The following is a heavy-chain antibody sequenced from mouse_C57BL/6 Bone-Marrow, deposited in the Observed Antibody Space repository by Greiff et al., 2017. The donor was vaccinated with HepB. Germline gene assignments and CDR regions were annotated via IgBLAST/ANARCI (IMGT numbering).Heavy chain of an antibody. CDR3: ATYYYAMDY. Sequence: ESGGGLVKPGGSMKLSCAASGFTFSDYGMHWVRQAPEKGLEWVAYISSGSSTIYYADTVKGRFTISRDNAKNTLFLQMTSLRSEDAAMYYCATYYYAMDYWGQGTSVTVSS. J-gene: IGHJ4*01. CDR1: GFTFSDYG. V-gene: IGHV5-17*01. CDR2: ISSGSSTI.